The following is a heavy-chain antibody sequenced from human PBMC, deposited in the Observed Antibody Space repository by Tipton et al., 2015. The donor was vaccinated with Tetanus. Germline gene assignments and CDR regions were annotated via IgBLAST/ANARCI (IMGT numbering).Heavy chain of an antibody. CDR2: ISASGDST. CDR1: GFTFSSYS. V-gene: IGHV3-23*01. J-gene: IGHJ4*02. Sequence: SLRLSCAASGFTFSSYSMTWVRQSPGKGLEWVSAISASGDSTYYADFVKGRFIISRDTYKNTLYLQMNSLRAEDTAVYYCARSASPFDYWGQGTLVTVSS. CDR3: ARSASPFDY.